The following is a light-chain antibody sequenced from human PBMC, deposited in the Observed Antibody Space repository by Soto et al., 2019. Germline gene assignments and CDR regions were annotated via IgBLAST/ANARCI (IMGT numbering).Light chain of an antibody. Sequence: QSALTQPASVSGSPGQSITISCTGTSSDIGAYNYVSWYQQHPGKAPELMIYDVSNRPSGVSNRFSGSKSGNTASLTISGLQAEVEADYYCSSYTSSSTLVFGGGTKLTVL. CDR2: DVS. J-gene: IGLJ2*01. CDR1: SSDIGAYNY. V-gene: IGLV2-14*01. CDR3: SSYTSSSTLV.